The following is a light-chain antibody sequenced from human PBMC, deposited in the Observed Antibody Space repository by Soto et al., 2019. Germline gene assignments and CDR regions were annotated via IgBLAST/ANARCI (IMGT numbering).Light chain of an antibody. J-gene: IGKJ1*01. Sequence: DIVMTQTPLSSPVTLGQPASISCRSNESLVHLSWLQQRPGQPPRLLIYKISNRFPGVPDRFSGSGAGTDFTLKISRVEAEDVGVYYCMQTKQSWTFGQGTRVELK. V-gene: IGKV2-24*01. CDR2: KIS. CDR3: MQTKQSWT. CDR1: ESLVH.